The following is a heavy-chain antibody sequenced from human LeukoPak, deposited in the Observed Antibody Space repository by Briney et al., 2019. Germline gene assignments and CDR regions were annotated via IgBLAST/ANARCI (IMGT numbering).Heavy chain of an antibody. Sequence: SVKVSCKASGGTFSSYAISWVRQAPGQGFEWMGGIIPIFGTANYAQKFQGRVTITADKSTSTAYMELSSLRSGDTAVYYCAREVGGSGSYYISWGQGTLVTVSS. CDR2: IIPIFGTA. CDR1: GGTFSSYA. D-gene: IGHD3-10*01. J-gene: IGHJ4*02. V-gene: IGHV1-69*06. CDR3: AREVGGSGSYYIS.